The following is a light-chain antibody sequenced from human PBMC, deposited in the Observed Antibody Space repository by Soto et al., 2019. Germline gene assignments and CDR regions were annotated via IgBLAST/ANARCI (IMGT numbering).Light chain of an antibody. CDR1: QSINDW. CDR3: QQFFNYPRT. V-gene: IGKV1-5*01. J-gene: IGKJ1*01. CDR2: DAS. Sequence: DIQMTQSPSTLSASVGDRVTITCRASQSINDWLAWYQQKPGKAPKLLIYDASNLESGVPSRFSGSGFGTEFTLTISSLQPDDFATYYCQQFFNYPRTFGQGTKVDIK.